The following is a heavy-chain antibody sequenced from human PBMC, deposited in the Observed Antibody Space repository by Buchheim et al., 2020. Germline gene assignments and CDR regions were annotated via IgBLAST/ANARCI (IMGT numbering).Heavy chain of an antibody. CDR2: ISYDGSNI. V-gene: IGHV3-30*18. CDR1: GFTFSSYG. D-gene: IGHD4-17*01. J-gene: IGHJ4*02. Sequence: QVQLVESGGGVVQPGRSLRLSCAASGFTFSSYGMHWVRQAPGKGLEWVAVISYDGSNIYYADSVKGRFTISRDNSKNTLYLQMNSLRAEDTAVYYCAKDLSYGDYYFDYWGQGTL. CDR3: AKDLSYGDYYFDY.